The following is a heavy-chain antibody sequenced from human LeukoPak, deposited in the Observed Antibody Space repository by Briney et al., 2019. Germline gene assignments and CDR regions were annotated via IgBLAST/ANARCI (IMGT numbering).Heavy chain of an antibody. J-gene: IGHJ4*02. D-gene: IGHD6-19*01. CDR3: ARDSYDGWYDY. CDR1: GFTFSSYW. Sequence: SGGSLRLSCAASGFTFSSYWMSWVRQAPGKGLEWVANIKQDGSEKYYVDSVKGRFTISRDNAENSLYLQMNSLRAEDTAVYYCARDSYDGWYDYWGQGTLVTVSS. V-gene: IGHV3-7*01. CDR2: IKQDGSEK.